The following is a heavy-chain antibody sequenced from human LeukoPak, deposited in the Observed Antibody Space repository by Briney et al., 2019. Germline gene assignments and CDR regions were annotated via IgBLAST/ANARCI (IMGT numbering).Heavy chain of an antibody. CDR3: ARLGSIAAAGTPDY. CDR2: INPDGRTT. D-gene: IGHD6-13*01. CDR1: GFTFSSYW. J-gene: IGHJ4*02. Sequence: GGSLRLSCAASGFTFSSYWMHWVRQAPGKGLVWVSLINPDGRTTNYADSVQGRFTISRDNAKNTLYLQMNSLRAEDTAVYYCARLGSIAAAGTPDYWGQGTLVTVSS. V-gene: IGHV3-74*01.